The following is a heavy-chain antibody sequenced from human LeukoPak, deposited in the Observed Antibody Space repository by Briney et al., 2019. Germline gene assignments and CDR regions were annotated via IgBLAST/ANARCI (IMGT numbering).Heavy chain of an antibody. J-gene: IGHJ4*02. D-gene: IGHD2-2*01. CDR3: ARGYGSTPTY. CDR1: GFTFSSHT. CDR2: TNSDGSST. Sequence: GGSLRLSCTASGFTFSSHTMSWVRQAPGKGLVWVSRTNSDGSSTSYADSVKGRFTISRDNAKNTLYLQMNSLRAEDTAVYYCARGYGSTPTYWGQGTLVTVSS. V-gene: IGHV3-74*01.